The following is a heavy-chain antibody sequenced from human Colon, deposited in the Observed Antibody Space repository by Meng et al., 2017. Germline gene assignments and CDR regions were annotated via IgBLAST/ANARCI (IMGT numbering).Heavy chain of an antibody. Sequence: QVHLLASVPGLVKPSGTLSLTCVFSGGSITTNSYWSWDRQSPEKGLEWIGQIDHRGDPYYNPSLKSRVTMSVDRSKSQVSLQLTSVTAADTAVYYCARHGGYYQDYWGQGTLVTVSS. J-gene: IGHJ4*02. D-gene: IGHD4-23*01. CDR3: ARHGGYYQDY. CDR2: IDHRGDP. CDR1: GGSITTNSY. V-gene: IGHV4-4*02.